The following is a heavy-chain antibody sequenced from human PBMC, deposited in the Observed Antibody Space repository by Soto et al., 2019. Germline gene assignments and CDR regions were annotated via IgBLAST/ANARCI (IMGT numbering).Heavy chain of an antibody. CDR3: ARATAMVTSYYYYYYMDV. CDR1: GFTFSSYS. V-gene: IGHV3-48*01. Sequence: EVQLVESGGGLVQPGGSLRLSCAASGFTFSSYSMNWVRQAPGKGLEWVSYISSSSSTIYYADSVKGRFTISRDNAKNSLYLQMNSLRAEDTAVYYCARATAMVTSYYYYYYMDVWGKGTTVTVSS. CDR2: ISSSSSTI. D-gene: IGHD5-18*01. J-gene: IGHJ6*03.